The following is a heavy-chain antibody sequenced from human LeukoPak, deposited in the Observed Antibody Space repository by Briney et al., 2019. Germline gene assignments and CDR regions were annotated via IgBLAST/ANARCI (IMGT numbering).Heavy chain of an antibody. Sequence: AGGSLRLSCAASGFTFDDYAMHWVRQAPGKGLEWVSGISWNSGSIGYADSVKGRFTISRDNAKNSLYLHMNSLRAEDTAVCYCARDYGGSSPFDYWGQGTLVTVSS. CDR2: ISWNSGSI. CDR1: GFTFDDYA. D-gene: IGHD4-23*01. CDR3: ARDYGGSSPFDY. V-gene: IGHV3-9*01. J-gene: IGHJ4*02.